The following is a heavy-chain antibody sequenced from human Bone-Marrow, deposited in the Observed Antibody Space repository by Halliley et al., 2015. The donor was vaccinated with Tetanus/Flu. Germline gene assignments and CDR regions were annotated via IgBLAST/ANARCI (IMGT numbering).Heavy chain of an antibody. Sequence: TLSLTCTVSGGSMRSGNYYWNWIRQHPRGGLEWIGYVYYSGTTSYNPSLESRVTISVDTSTNQFSLRLSSVTAADTAVYYCARLGYCGSRRCYERAWGQGTLVTVSS. CDR2: VYYSGTT. CDR1: GGSMRSGNYY. J-gene: IGHJ5*02. D-gene: IGHD2-2*01. CDR3: ARLGYCGSRRCYERA. V-gene: IGHV4-31*03.